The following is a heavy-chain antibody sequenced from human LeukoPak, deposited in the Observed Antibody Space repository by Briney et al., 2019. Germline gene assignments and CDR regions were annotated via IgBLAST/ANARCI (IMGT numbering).Heavy chain of an antibody. CDR3: ARLVFGVGNGWFDP. Sequence: SETLSLTCTVSGGSISSYYWSWIRQPPGKGLEWIGYIYYSGSTNYNPSLKSRVTISVDTSKNQFSLKLSSVTAADTAVYYCARLVFGVGNGWFDPWGQGTQVSVSS. J-gene: IGHJ5*02. CDR1: GGSISSYY. CDR2: IYYSGST. D-gene: IGHD3-3*01. V-gene: IGHV4-59*08.